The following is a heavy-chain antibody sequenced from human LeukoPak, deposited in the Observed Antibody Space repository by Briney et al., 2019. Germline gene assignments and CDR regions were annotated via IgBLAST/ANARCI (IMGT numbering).Heavy chain of an antibody. CDR2: INHSGSK. Sequence: SETLSLTCAVYGGSFSGYDWSWIRQPPGKGLEWIGEINHSGSKNYNPSLKSRVTISVDTYKKQFSLKLSCVTAADTAVYSCARGRSSIAARLTQRMIVGTSFDYWGQGTLVTVSS. J-gene: IGHJ4*02. V-gene: IGHV4-34*01. CDR1: GGSFSGYD. D-gene: IGHD6-6*01. CDR3: ARGRSSIAARLTQRMIVGTSFDY.